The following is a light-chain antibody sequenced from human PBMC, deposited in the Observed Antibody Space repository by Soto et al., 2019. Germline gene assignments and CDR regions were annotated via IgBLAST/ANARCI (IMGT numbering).Light chain of an antibody. CDR3: AAWDVSLNGLYV. Sequence: QSVLTQPPSASGTPGQRVTISCSGSSSNIGSSSVNWYQQLPGTAPKLLIYNNNQWPSGVPDRFSGSKSGTSASLAISGLQSEAEADYYCAAWDVSLNGLYVFGTGTKVTVL. J-gene: IGLJ1*01. CDR2: NNN. V-gene: IGLV1-44*01. CDR1: SSNIGSSS.